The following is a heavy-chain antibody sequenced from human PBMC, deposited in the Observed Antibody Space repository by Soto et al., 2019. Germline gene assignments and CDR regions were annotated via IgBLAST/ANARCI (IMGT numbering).Heavy chain of an antibody. CDR1: GFSISDCS. Sequence: VQLVESGGGLVQPGGSLRLSCAASGFSISDCSMNWVRRAPGKGLEWISYISTNNDAIYYADSVKGRFTISRDNAKNLLYLQMNSLRPEDTALYYCAGVLVCRRSGSYPSYWGQGTLVTVSS. CDR2: ISTNNDAI. D-gene: IGHD3-10*01. CDR3: AGVLVCRRSGSYPSY. J-gene: IGHJ4*02. V-gene: IGHV3-48*01.